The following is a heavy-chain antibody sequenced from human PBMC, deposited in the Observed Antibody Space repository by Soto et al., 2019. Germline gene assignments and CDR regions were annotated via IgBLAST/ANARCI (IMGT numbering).Heavy chain of an antibody. D-gene: IGHD6-13*01. CDR1: GGSISSGDYY. CDR3: ARGGGCSSWCPPYYYYGMDV. Sequence: SETLSLTCTVSGGSISSGDYYWSWIRQPPGKGLEWIGYIYYSGSTYYNPSLKSRVTISVDTSKNQFSLKLSSVTAADTAVYYCARGGGCSSWCPPYYYYGMDVWGQGTTVTVSS. J-gene: IGHJ6*02. CDR2: IYYSGST. V-gene: IGHV4-30-4*01.